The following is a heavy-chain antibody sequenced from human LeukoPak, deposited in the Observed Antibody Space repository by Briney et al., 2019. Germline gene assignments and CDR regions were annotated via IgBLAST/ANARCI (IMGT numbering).Heavy chain of an antibody. J-gene: IGHJ5*02. D-gene: IGHD1-26*01. V-gene: IGHV4-4*07. CDR2: IYTSGST. CDR3: ARDRGLGAHSWFDP. Sequence: SETLSLTCTVSGGSISSYYWSWIRQPAGKGLEWIGRIYTSGSTNYNPSLKSRVTMSVDTSKNQFSLKLSSVTAADTAVYYCARDRGLGAHSWFDPWGQGTLVTVSS. CDR1: GGSISSYY.